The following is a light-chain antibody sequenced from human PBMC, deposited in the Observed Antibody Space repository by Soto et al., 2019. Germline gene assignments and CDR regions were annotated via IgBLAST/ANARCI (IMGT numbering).Light chain of an antibody. CDR1: SSDVGDYNS. V-gene: IGLV2-11*01. Sequence: QSALTQPRSVSGSPGQSVTVSCIGTSSDVGDYNSVSWYQQHPGKAPKLMIYDVSKRPSGVPDRFSGSKSGNTASLTICGLQAEDEADYYCCAYVGGYSYVFGIGTKVTVL. J-gene: IGLJ1*01. CDR2: DVS. CDR3: CAYVGGYSYV.